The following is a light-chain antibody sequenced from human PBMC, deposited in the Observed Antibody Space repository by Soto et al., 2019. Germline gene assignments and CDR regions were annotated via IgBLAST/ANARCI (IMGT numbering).Light chain of an antibody. CDR3: QQSASTPRT. V-gene: IGKV1-39*01. CDR1: QSISRY. CDR2: AAY. J-gene: IGKJ1*01. Sequence: DIQMTQSPSSLSASVGDTVTITCRASQSISRYLSWYQQRPGKAPELLIYAAYNLQSGVPSRFSGSGSVTDFTLTISDLQPEDFATYYCQQSASTPRTFGQGTKVDIK.